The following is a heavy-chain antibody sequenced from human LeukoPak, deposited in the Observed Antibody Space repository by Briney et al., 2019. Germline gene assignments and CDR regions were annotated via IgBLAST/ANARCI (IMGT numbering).Heavy chain of an antibody. CDR2: VRSDGGIK. D-gene: IGHD2-2*01. Sequence: GGSLRLSCAASGFTFDNYGMHWVRQAPGKGLEWVAFVRSDGGIKYYADSVKGRFTISRDNSKNTLYLQVNSLRAEDTAVYFCAKDVPAAYFDYWGQGTLVTVSS. CDR1: GFTFDNYG. CDR3: AKDVPAAYFDY. J-gene: IGHJ4*02. V-gene: IGHV3-30*02.